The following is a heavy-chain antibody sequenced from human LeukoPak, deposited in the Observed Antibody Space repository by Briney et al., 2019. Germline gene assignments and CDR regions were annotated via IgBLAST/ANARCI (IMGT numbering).Heavy chain of an antibody. V-gene: IGHV3-7*01. CDR3: ARLSYTRPYYDFWRIHFDY. Sequence: GGSLRLSCAASGFTFSSYWMSWVRQAPGKGLEWVANIKQDGSEKYYVDSVKGRFTISRDNAKNSLYLQMNSLRAEDTAVYYCARLSYTRPYYDFWRIHFDYWGQGTLVTVSS. J-gene: IGHJ4*02. CDR1: GFTFSSYW. CDR2: IKQDGSEK. D-gene: IGHD3-3*01.